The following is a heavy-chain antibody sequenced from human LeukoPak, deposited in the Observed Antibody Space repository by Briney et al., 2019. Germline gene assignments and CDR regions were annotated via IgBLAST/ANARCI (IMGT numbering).Heavy chain of an antibody. Sequence: GGSLRLSCAASGFIFSSYGMHWVRQAPGKGLEWVAAILFDGSNEYYADSVKGRFTVSRDNSKNTLYLQMNSLRVEDTAVYYCAKGATGGSGSDYWGQGTLVSVSS. V-gene: IGHV3-30*18. CDR1: GFIFSSYG. J-gene: IGHJ4*02. CDR3: AKGATGGSGSDY. CDR2: ILFDGSNE. D-gene: IGHD3-10*01.